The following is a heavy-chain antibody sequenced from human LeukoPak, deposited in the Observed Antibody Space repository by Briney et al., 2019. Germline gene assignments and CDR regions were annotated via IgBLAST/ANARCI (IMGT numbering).Heavy chain of an antibody. CDR2: IKQDGSEK. Sequence: PGGSLRLSCAASGFTVSSNYMSWVRQAPGKGLEWVANIKQDGSEKYYVDSVKGRFTISRDNAKNSLYLQMNSLRAEDTAVYYCAREVYYDSSGQPDYWGQGTLVTVSS. J-gene: IGHJ4*02. CDR1: GFTVSSNY. D-gene: IGHD3-22*01. V-gene: IGHV3-7*01. CDR3: AREVYYDSSGQPDY.